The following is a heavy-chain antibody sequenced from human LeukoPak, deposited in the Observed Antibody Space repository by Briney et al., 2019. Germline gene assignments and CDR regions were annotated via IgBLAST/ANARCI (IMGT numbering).Heavy chain of an antibody. J-gene: IGHJ4*02. V-gene: IGHV3-21*01. CDR3: ARDFVYGSGRGXIXX. Sequence: GGSLRLSCAASGFTFSNYAMNWVRQAPGKGLEWVSSITSSSNYIYYADSVKGRFTISRDNAKNSLYLQMNSLRAEDTAVYYCARDFVYGSGRGXIXXWGQXTLVT. D-gene: IGHD3-10*01. CDR1: GFTFSNYA. CDR2: ITSSSNYI.